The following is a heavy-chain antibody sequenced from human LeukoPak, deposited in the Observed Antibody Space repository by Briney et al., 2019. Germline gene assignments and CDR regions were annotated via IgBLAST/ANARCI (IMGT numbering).Heavy chain of an antibody. Sequence: SETLSLTCVVYGGSFSDYYWSWVRQPPGKGLEWIGEINHSGSAKYNSSLKSRVTMSIHTSNNQFSLKLSSVTAADTAVYYCARGITMVRKVFDPWGQGTLVTVSS. V-gene: IGHV4-34*01. D-gene: IGHD3-10*01. CDR3: ARGITMVRKVFDP. J-gene: IGHJ5*02. CDR2: INHSGSA. CDR1: GGSFSDYY.